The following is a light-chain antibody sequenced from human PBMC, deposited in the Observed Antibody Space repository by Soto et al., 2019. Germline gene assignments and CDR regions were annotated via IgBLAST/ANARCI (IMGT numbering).Light chain of an antibody. V-gene: IGLV2-23*02. CDR2: EVT. Sequence: QSALTQPAPVSGSPGQSITISCTGTSSDVGSYNYVSWYQQHPGKAPKLIIYEVTKRPSGVSNRFSGSKSGNTASLTISGLQAEDEADYYCCSFAGMNIGVFGGGTKLTVL. J-gene: IGLJ2*01. CDR1: SSDVGSYNY. CDR3: CSFAGMNIGV.